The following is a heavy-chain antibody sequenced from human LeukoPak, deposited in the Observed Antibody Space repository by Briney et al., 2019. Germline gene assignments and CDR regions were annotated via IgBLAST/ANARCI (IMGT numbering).Heavy chain of an antibody. CDR2: INHSRST. CDR3: ARETRTYDSGSYYIDY. Sequence: SETLSLTCAVYGGSFSGYYWSWIRQPPGKGLEWIGEINHSRSTNYSPSLKSRVTISVDTSKNQFSLMLSSVTAADTAVYYCARETRTYDSGSYYIDYWGRGTLVTVSS. CDR1: GGSFSGYY. D-gene: IGHD3-10*01. V-gene: IGHV4-34*01. J-gene: IGHJ4*02.